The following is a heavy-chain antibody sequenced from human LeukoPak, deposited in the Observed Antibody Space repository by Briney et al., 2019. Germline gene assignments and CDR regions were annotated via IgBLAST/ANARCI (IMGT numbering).Heavy chain of an antibody. V-gene: IGHV4-39*07. CDR2: IYHSGST. CDR1: GGSISSSSYY. Sequence: PSETLSLTCTVSGGSISSSSYYWGWIRQPPGKGLEWIGEIYHSGSTNYNPSLKSRVTISVDKSKNQFSLKLSSVTAADTAVYYCASKRFGYDSSGYYKQDDAFDIWGQGTMVTVSS. D-gene: IGHD3-22*01. J-gene: IGHJ3*02. CDR3: ASKRFGYDSSGYYKQDDAFDI.